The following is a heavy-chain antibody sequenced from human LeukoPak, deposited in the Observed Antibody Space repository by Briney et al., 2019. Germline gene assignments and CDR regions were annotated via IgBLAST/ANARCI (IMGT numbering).Heavy chain of an antibody. CDR2: IYYSGST. CDR3: ARDDIDWYFDL. V-gene: IGHV4-59*01. CDR1: GGSISSYY. J-gene: IGHJ2*01. Sequence: SETLPLTCTVSGGSISSYYWSWIRQPPGKGLEWIGYIYYSGSTNYNPSLKSRVTISVDTSKNQFSLKLSSVTAADTAVYYCARDDIDWYFDLWGRGTLVTVSS. D-gene: IGHD2-15*01.